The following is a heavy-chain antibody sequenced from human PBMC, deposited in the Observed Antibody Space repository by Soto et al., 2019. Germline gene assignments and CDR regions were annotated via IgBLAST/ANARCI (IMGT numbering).Heavy chain of an antibody. CDR1: GGTFSSCA. V-gene: IGHV1-69*06. D-gene: IGHD3-22*01. CDR2: IIPIFGTA. CDR3: ARSDGRYYYDSSGYYNY. Sequence: ASVKVSCKASGGTFSSCAISWVRQAPGQGLEWMGGIIPIFGTANYAQKFQGRVTITADKSTSTAYMELSSLRSEDTAVYYCARSDGRYYYDSSGYYNYWGQGTLVTVSS. J-gene: IGHJ4*02.